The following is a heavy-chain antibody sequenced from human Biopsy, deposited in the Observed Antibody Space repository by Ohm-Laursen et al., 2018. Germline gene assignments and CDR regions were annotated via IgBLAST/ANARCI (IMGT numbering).Heavy chain of an antibody. V-gene: IGHV1-24*01. Sequence: ASVKVSCTVSGYSVTELSMHWVRQAPGQGLEWMGGFAPENGRIVYSQKFQGRVTMTEDTSTNTAYMEVRRLRSDDTAVYYCAADINVWNVNYWGQGTQVIVSS. CDR2: FAPENGRI. CDR3: AADINVWNVNY. CDR1: GYSVTELS. J-gene: IGHJ4*02. D-gene: IGHD1-1*01.